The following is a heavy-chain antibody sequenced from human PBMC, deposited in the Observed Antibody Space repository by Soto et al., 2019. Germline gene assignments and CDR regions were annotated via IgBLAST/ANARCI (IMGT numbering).Heavy chain of an antibody. V-gene: IGHV4-4*02. D-gene: IGHD6-13*01. CDR2: IYHSGST. Sequence: SETLSLTCAVSSGSISSSNWWSWVRQPPGKGLEWIGEIYHSGSTNYNPSLKSRVTISVDKSKNQFSLKLSSVTAADTAVYYCASAPSIAAAGQGYYYYYMDVWGKGTTVTVSS. CDR3: ASAPSIAAAGQGYYYYYMDV. J-gene: IGHJ6*03. CDR1: SGSISSSNW.